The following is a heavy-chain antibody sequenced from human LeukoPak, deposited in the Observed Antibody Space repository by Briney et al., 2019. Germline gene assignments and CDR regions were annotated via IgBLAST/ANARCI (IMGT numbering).Heavy chain of an antibody. CDR3: AKDGAWLRFDD. CDR1: GFTFSNYD. V-gene: IGHV3-13*01. J-gene: IGHJ4*02. CDR2: IGTAGDI. Sequence: GGSLRLSCAASGFTFSNYDMHWVRQATGKGLEWVSGIGTAGDIYYPGSVKGRFTISRDDSKSTLYLQMKNLRAEDTAVYYCAKDGAWLRFDDWGQGILVTVSS. D-gene: IGHD5-12*01.